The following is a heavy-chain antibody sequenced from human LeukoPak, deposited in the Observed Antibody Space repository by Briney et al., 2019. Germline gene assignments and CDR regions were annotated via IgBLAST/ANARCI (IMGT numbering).Heavy chain of an antibody. J-gene: IGHJ4*02. D-gene: IGHD1-26*01. CDR2: ITASGTAM. Sequence: PGGSLRLSCAASGFTFSSYSMNWVRQAPGKGLEWVSHITASGTAMFYADSVEGRLTTSRDNAKNSLYLQMNSLRDEDTAVYYCASSESYRFDYWGQGTLVTVSS. CDR3: ASSESYRFDY. V-gene: IGHV3-48*02. CDR1: GFTFSSYS.